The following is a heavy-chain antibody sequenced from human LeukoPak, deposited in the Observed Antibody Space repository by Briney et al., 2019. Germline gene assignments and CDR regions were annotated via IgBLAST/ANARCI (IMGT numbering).Heavy chain of an antibody. V-gene: IGHV4-34*01. J-gene: IGHJ3*02. Sequence: AETLSLTCAVYGGSFSGYQWTWIRQPPGKGLEWIGQINHSGSTNYNPSLKSRVTISVDTSKNQFSLKLSSVTAADTAVYYCARDSSIAVAGTVAFDIWGQGTMVTVSS. D-gene: IGHD6-19*01. CDR1: GGSFSGYQ. CDR3: ARDSSIAVAGTVAFDI. CDR2: INHSGST.